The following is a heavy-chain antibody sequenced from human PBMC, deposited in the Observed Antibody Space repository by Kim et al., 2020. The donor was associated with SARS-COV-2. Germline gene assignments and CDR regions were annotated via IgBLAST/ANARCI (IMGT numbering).Heavy chain of an antibody. V-gene: IGHV3-15*01. CDR2: IKSKTDGGTT. D-gene: IGHD1-26*01. CDR3: TTDGGGSYILYYFDY. Sequence: GGSLRLSCAASGFTFSNAWMSWVRQAPGKGLEWVGCIKSKTDGGTTDYAAPVKGRFTISRDDSKNTLYLQMNSLKTEDTAVYYCTTDGGGSYILYYFDYWGQGTLVTVSS. J-gene: IGHJ4*02. CDR1: GFTFSNAW.